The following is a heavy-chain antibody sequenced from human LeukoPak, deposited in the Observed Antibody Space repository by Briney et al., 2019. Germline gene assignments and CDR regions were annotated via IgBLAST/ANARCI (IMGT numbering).Heavy chain of an antibody. Sequence: KTSETLSLTCTVSGGSISSSSYYWGWIRQPPGKGLEWIGSIYYSGSTYYNPSLKSRVTISVDTSKNQFSLKLSSVTAADTAVYYCARLGWYCSSTSCYEDAFDIWGQETMVTVSS. CDR1: GGSISSSSYY. V-gene: IGHV4-39*07. CDR3: ARLGWYCSSTSCYEDAFDI. J-gene: IGHJ3*02. D-gene: IGHD2-2*01. CDR2: IYYSGST.